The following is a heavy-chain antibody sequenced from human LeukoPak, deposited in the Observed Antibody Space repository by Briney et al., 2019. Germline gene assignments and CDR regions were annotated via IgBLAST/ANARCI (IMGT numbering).Heavy chain of an antibody. J-gene: IGHJ5*02. CDR1: GYTFTGYY. D-gene: IGHD1-14*01. Sequence: GASVKVSCKASGYTFTGYYMHWVRQAPGQELEWMGWINPNSGGTNYAQKFQGRVTMTRDTSISTAYMELSRLRSDDTAVYYCARDIPRTGWFDPWGQGTLVTVSS. CDR3: ARDIPRTGWFDP. V-gene: IGHV1-2*02. CDR2: INPNSGGT.